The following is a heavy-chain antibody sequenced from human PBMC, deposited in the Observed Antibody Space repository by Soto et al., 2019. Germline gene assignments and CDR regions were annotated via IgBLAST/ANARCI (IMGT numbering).Heavy chain of an antibody. J-gene: IGHJ5*02. CDR2: ISGSGGST. CDR1: GFTFSSYA. V-gene: IGHV3-23*01. CDR3: AKGLFPTSIAETNWFDP. D-gene: IGHD6-6*01. Sequence: GGSLRLSCAASGFTFSSYAMSWVRQAPGKGLEWVSAISGSGGSTYYADSVKGRFTISRDNSKNTLYLQMNSLRAEDTAVYYCAKGLFPTSIAETNWFDPWGQGTLVTVSS.